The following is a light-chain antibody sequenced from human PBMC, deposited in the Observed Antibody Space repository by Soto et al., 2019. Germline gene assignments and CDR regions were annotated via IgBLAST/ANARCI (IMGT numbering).Light chain of an antibody. CDR2: AAS. CDR1: QGIGSY. CDR3: QKCNSAPFT. V-gene: IGKV1-27*01. Sequence: DIQMTQSPSSLSASIGDRVTITCRASQGIGSYLAWYQQKPGKVPKLLIYAASTLQSGVPSRFSGSGSGTDFTLSISSLQPEDIETSYCQKCNSAPFTFGPGTKVDIK. J-gene: IGKJ3*01.